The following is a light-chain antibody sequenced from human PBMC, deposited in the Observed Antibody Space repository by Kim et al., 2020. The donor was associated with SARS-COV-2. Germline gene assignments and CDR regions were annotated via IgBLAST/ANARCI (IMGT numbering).Light chain of an antibody. CDR3: QSADSSGTYPVV. CDR1: ALPKQY. J-gene: IGLJ2*01. V-gene: IGLV3-25*03. CDR2: KDS. Sequence: PGQTARITCSGNALPKQYAYWYQQKPGQAPVLVIYKDSERPSGIPERLSGSSSGTTVTLTISGVQAEDEADYYCQSADSSGTYPVVFGGGTKLTVL.